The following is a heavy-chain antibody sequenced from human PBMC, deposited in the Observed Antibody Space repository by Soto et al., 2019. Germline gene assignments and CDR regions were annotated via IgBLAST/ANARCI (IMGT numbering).Heavy chain of an antibody. CDR2: IYYSGST. CDR3: ASPYGSGSYHGMDV. Sequence: SETLSFTCTVSGGSISSGDYYWSWIRQPPGKGLEWIGYIYYSGSTYYNPSLKSRVTISVDTSKNQFSLKLSSVTAADTAVYYCASPYGSGSYHGMDVWGQGTTVTVSS. V-gene: IGHV4-30-4*01. CDR1: GGSISSGDYY. D-gene: IGHD3-10*01. J-gene: IGHJ6*02.